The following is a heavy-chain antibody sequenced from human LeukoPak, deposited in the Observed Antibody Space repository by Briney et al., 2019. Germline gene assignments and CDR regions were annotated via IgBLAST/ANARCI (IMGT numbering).Heavy chain of an antibody. Sequence: SSETLSLTCTVSGDSISSGLYYWTWIRQPPGKGLEWIGYIYYTGTTVYNPSLESRVTIAMDTSKNQFSLKLSSVTAADTAVYYCARGSGDSWGQGTLVTVSS. CDR2: IYYTGTT. CDR3: ARGSGDS. D-gene: IGHD7-27*01. V-gene: IGHV4-61*01. J-gene: IGHJ4*02. CDR1: GDSISSGLYY.